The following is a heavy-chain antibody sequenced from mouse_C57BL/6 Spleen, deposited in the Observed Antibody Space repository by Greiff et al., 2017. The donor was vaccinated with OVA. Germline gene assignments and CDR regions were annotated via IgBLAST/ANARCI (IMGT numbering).Heavy chain of an antibody. CDR3: ATPRYYDWFAY. V-gene: IGHV1-72*01. CDR1: GYTFTSYW. J-gene: IGHJ3*01. CDR2: IDPNSGGT. Sequence: VQLQQPGAELVKPGASVKLSCKASGYTFTSYWMHWVKQRPGRGLEWIGRIDPNSGGTKYNEKFKSKATLTVDKPSSTAYMQLSSLTSEDSAVYYCATPRYYDWFAYWGQGTLVTVSA. D-gene: IGHD2-4*01.